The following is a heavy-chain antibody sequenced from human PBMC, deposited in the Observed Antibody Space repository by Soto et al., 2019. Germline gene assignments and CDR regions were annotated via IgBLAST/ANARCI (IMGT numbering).Heavy chain of an antibody. CDR2: INAGNGNT. V-gene: IGHV1-3*01. Sequence: QVQLVQSGAEVKKPGASVKVSCKASGYTFTSYAMHWVRQAPGQRLEWMGWINAGNGNTKYSQKFQGRVTITRDTSASTAYMELSSLISEDTAVYYCARSDTAMAGNWFDPWGQGTLVTVSS. J-gene: IGHJ5*02. CDR3: ARSDTAMAGNWFDP. D-gene: IGHD5-18*01. CDR1: GYTFTSYA.